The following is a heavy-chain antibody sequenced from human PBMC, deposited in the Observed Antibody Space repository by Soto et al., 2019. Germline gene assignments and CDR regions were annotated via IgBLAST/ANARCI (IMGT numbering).Heavy chain of an antibody. CDR1: GFTFSSAA. V-gene: IGHV3-23*01. CDR3: AKSLDIHYKNWFDP. CDR2: ISDTGTRT. J-gene: IGHJ5*02. Sequence: QILESGGSLVQPGGSLRLSCVAAGFTFSSAAMNWVRQAPGKGLEWVSIISDTGTRTHYADSVKGRFTISRYNSKNTLYLDMNSLRAEDTAVYYCAKSLDIHYKNWFDPWGQVTLVTVSS. D-gene: IGHD4-4*01.